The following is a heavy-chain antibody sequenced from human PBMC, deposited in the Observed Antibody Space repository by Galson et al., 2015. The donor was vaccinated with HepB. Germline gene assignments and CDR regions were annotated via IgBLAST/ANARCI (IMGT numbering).Heavy chain of an antibody. CDR1: GYTFNRYG. CDR2: VSTYGGHT. V-gene: IGHV1-18*01. J-gene: IGHJ6*02. CDR3: AIDRLVVGPGDMYNYYYYGMDV. D-gene: IGHD2-2*01. Sequence: SVKVSCKASGYTFNRYGLIWVRQAPGQGLEWMGWVSTYGGHTNYAHRLQDRVTMTTDTSKSTAYMEMKSLRYDDTAMYFCAIDRLVVGPGDMYNYYYYGMDVWGQGTTVTVSS.